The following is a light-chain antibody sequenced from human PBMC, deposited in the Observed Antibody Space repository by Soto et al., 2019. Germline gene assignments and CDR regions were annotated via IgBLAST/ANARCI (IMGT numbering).Light chain of an antibody. CDR1: SSDVGGYDY. V-gene: IGLV2-14*01. J-gene: IGLJ3*02. CDR3: TSYTRSDIGV. Sequence: QSALTQPASVSGSPGQSITISCTGTSSDVGGYDYVSWYQQHPGKAPKLIIYDVSNRPSGVSNRFSGSKSGNTASLTISGLQAEDEADYYCTSYTRSDIGVFGGGTK. CDR2: DVS.